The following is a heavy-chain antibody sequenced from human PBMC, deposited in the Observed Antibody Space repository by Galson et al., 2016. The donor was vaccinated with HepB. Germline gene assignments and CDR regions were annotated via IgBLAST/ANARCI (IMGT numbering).Heavy chain of an antibody. CDR1: GASISSRNW. D-gene: IGHD5-12*01. CDR3: VRDREEVAPYYYYYGMDV. V-gene: IGHV4-4*02. Sequence: ETLSLTCAVSGASISSRNWWSWVRQPPGKGLEWIGELYHPGNTNYNQSLTIPVTITADKSNNQSSLRLTPVFAVDTAVYYCVRDREEVAPYYYYYGMDVWGQGTTVTVSS. CDR2: LYHPGNT. J-gene: IGHJ6*02.